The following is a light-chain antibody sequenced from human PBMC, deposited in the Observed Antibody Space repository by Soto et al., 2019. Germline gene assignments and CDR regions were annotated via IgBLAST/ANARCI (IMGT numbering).Light chain of an antibody. CDR3: QQYNSYPLT. J-gene: IGKJ4*01. CDR1: QSISSW. Sequence: DIQMTQSPSTLSASVGDRVTITCRASQSISSWLAWYQQKPGKAPKLLIYDASSLESGVPSRFSGSGSGTEFTLTISILQPDDFATYYCQQYNSYPLTFGAGTKVDIK. V-gene: IGKV1-5*01. CDR2: DAS.